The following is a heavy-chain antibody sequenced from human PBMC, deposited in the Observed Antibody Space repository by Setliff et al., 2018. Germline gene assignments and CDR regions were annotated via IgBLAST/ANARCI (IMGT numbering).Heavy chain of an antibody. J-gene: IGHJ3*02. CDR2: IYYSGTT. CDR3: ARGCSSGSCYPHDVFAI. V-gene: IGHV4-59*01. Sequence: LSLTCTVSGGSISSDYWSWIRQSPGKGLEWIGYIYYSGTTNYNPSLKSRVIISVDTSKTQFSLRLSSVTAADTAVCFCARGCSSGSCYPHDVFAIWGQGTMVTVSS. D-gene: IGHD2-15*01. CDR1: GGSISSDY.